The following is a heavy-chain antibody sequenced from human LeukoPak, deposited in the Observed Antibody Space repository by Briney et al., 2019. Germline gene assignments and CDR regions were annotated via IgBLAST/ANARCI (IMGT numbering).Heavy chain of an antibody. D-gene: IGHD3-10*01. CDR2: ISGCGGST. J-gene: IGHJ4*02. CDR1: GFTFSSYD. Sequence: PGGSLRLSCAASGFTFSSYDMTWVGRAPGKRRVWVSDISGCGGSTFYADSVRGRFTITRDISKNTLYLQMSSQRAEDTAVYYCAKHQGSGSYDGFDYWGQGTLVTVSS. CDR3: AKHQGSGSYDGFDY. V-gene: IGHV3-23*01.